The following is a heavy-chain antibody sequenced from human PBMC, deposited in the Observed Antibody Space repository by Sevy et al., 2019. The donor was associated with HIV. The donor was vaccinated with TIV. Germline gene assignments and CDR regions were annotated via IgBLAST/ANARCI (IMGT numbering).Heavy chain of an antibody. CDR2: ISYDGSNK. CDR3: ARAVDTAMVGGNWFDP. CDR1: GFTFSSYA. Sequence: GGSLRLSCAASGFTFSSYAMHWVRQAPGKGLEWVAVISYDGSNKYYADSVKGRFTISRDNSKNTRYLQMNSLRAEDTAVYYCARAVDTAMVGGNWFDPWGQGTLVTVSS. D-gene: IGHD5-18*01. J-gene: IGHJ5*02. V-gene: IGHV3-30-3*01.